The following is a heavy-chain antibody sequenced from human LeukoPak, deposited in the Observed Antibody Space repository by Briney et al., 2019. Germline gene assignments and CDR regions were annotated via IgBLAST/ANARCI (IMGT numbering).Heavy chain of an antibody. V-gene: IGHV1-2*02. D-gene: IGHD3-22*01. CDR3: ARSFYFDSSGYYHY. J-gene: IGHJ4*02. Sequence: ASVKVSCKASGYTFTTYYMHWVRQAPGQGLEWMGWINPNSGGTNYAQKFQGRVTMTRDTSISTAYMELSRLRSDDTAVYYCARSFYFDSSGYYHYWGQGTLVTVSS. CDR1: GYTFTTYY. CDR2: INPNSGGT.